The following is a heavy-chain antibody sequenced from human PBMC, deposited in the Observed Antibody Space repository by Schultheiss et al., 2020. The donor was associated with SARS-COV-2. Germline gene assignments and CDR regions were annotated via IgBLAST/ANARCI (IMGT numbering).Heavy chain of an antibody. CDR2: INHSGST. Sequence: SETLSLTCAVYGGSFSGYYWSWIRQPPGKGLEWIGEINHSGSTNYNPSLKSRVTISVDTFKNQFSLKLSSVTAADTAVYYCARGRSSWYILSNWFDPWGQGTLVTVSS. V-gene: IGHV4-34*01. D-gene: IGHD6-13*01. CDR3: ARGRSSWYILSNWFDP. CDR1: GGSFSGYY. J-gene: IGHJ5*02.